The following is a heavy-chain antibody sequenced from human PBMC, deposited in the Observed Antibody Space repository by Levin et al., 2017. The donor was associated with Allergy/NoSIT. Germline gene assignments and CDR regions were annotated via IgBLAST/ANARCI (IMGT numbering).Heavy chain of an antibody. D-gene: IGHD1-1*01. CDR1: GFIFSNYG. Sequence: SCAASGFIFSNYGINWVRQAPGKGLEWISYIGTSGKSIYYSDSVKGRFSISRDDGKNSLFLQMSSLRDDDTAVYYCARDLTTNRGGLDVWGQGTTVSVSS. J-gene: IGHJ6*02. V-gene: IGHV3-48*02. CDR2: IGTSGKSI. CDR3: ARDLTTNRGGLDV.